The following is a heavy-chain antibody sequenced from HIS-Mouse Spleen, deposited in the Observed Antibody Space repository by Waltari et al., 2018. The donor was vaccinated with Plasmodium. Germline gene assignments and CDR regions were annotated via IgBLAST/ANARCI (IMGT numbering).Heavy chain of an antibody. D-gene: IGHD6-13*01. Sequence: QVQLVESGGGVVQPGRSLRLPCAAAGFTFSSFSLHWVRQAPGKGLEWVAVISYDGSNKYYADSVKGRFTISRDNSKNTLYLQMNSLRAEDTAVYYCARSIAAAGHFDYWGQGTLVTVSS. CDR3: ARSIAAAGHFDY. CDR2: ISYDGSNK. V-gene: IGHV3-30*04. CDR1: GFTFSSFS. J-gene: IGHJ4*02.